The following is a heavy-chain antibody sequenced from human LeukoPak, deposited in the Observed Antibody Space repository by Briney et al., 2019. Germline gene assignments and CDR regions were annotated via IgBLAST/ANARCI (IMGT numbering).Heavy chain of an antibody. CDR3: ATDPYSGSYFSYP. D-gene: IGHD1-26*01. J-gene: IGHJ5*02. CDR1: GYTLTELS. Sequence: SVKVSCKVSGYTLTELSMHWVRQAPGKGLEWMGGFDPEDGETIYAQKFQGRVTMTEDTSTDTAYMELSSLRSEDTAVYYCATDPYSGSYFSYPWGQGTLVTVSS. CDR2: FDPEDGET. V-gene: IGHV1-24*01.